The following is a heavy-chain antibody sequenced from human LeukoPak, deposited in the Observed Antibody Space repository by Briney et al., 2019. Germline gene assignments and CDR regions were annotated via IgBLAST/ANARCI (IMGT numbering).Heavy chain of an antibody. Sequence: KPSQTLSLTCAASGGSISSSNWWSWVRQPPGKGLEWIGKIYHSGSTNYNPSLKSRVTISVDKSKNQFSLKLSSVTAADTAVYYCARDSSSWYGSFDYWGQGTLVTVSS. J-gene: IGHJ4*02. V-gene: IGHV4-4*02. CDR3: ARDSSSWYGSFDY. CDR1: GGSISSSNW. CDR2: IYHSGST. D-gene: IGHD6-13*01.